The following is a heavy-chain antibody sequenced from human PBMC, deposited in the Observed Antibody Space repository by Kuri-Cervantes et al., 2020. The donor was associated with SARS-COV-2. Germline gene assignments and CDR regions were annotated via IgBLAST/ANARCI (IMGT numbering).Heavy chain of an antibody. V-gene: IGHV4-34*01. CDR1: GGSFSGYY. J-gene: IGHJ6*02. CDR3: ARGRDKRYSRCSYYYFGMDV. D-gene: IGHD6-13*01. CDR2: INHSGST. Sequence: SETLSLTCAVYGGSFSGYYWSWIRQPPGKGLEWIGEINHSGSTNYNPSLKSRVTVSVDTSKNQFSLKLSSVTAADTAVYYCARGRDKRYSRCSYYYFGMDVWGQGTTVTVSS.